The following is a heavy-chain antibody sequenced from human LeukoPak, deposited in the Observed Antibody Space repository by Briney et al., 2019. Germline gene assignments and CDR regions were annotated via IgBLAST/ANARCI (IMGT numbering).Heavy chain of an antibody. CDR2: IYTSGST. D-gene: IGHD3-22*01. V-gene: IGHV4-4*09. CDR3: ARHLGSPYYYDSSGYYASGWFDP. CDR1: GGYISSYY. J-gene: IGHJ5*02. Sequence: SETLSLTCTVSGGYISSYYWSWIRQPPGKGLEWIGYIYTSGSTNYNPSLKSRVTISVDTSKNQFSLKLSSVTAADTAVYYCARHLGSPYYYDSSGYYASGWFDPWGQGTLVTVSS.